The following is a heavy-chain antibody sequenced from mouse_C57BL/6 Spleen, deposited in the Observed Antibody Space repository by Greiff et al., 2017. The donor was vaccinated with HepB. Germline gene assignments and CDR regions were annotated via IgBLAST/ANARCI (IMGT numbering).Heavy chain of an antibody. CDR1: GFSLTSYG. D-gene: IGHD1-1*01. Sequence: VQVVESGPGLVAPSQSLSITCTVSGFSLTSYGVSWVRPPPGKGLEWLGVIWGDGSTNYNSALISRLGISKDNSKRQVFLKLNSLQTDDTAKYYCAKGYGSKYYYAMDYWGQGTSVTVSS. CDR3: AKGYGSKYYYAMDY. CDR2: IWGDGST. J-gene: IGHJ4*01. V-gene: IGHV2-3*01.